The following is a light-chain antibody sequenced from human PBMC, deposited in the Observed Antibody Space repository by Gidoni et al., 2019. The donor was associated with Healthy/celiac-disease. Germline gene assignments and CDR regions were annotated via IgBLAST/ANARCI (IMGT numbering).Light chain of an antibody. CDR3: QQYNNYSRT. V-gene: IGKV1-5*03. CDR1: QSISSW. Sequence: DIQMTQFPSTLSAAVGDRVTITCRASQSISSWLAWYQQKPGKAPKLLIYKASSLESGVPSRFSGSGSGTEFTLTISSLQPDDFATYYCQQYNNYSRTFGQXTKVEIK. J-gene: IGKJ1*01. CDR2: KAS.